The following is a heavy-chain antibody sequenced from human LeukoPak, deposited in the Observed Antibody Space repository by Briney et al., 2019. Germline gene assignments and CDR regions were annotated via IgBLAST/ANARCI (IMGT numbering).Heavy chain of an antibody. V-gene: IGHV3-30*04. CDR3: ARHSSYGDFDY. CDR2: ISYDGSNK. D-gene: IGHD4-17*01. Sequence: PGRSLRLSCAASGFTFSSYAMHWVRQAPGKGLEWVAVISYDGSNKYYADSVKGRFTISRDNSKNTLYLQMNSLRAEDTAVYYCARHSSYGDFDYWGQGTLVTASS. CDR1: GFTFSSYA. J-gene: IGHJ4*02.